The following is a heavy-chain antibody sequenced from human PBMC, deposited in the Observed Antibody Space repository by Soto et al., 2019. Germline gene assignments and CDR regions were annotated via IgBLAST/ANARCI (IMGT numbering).Heavy chain of an antibody. CDR3: ARDSSKPIAAASYYYYYGMDV. D-gene: IGHD6-13*01. CDR1: GGTFSSYA. V-gene: IGHV1-69*13. J-gene: IGHJ6*02. Sequence: GASVKVSCKASGGTFSSYAISWVRESAGQGLEWMGGIIPIFGTANYAQKFQGRVTITADESTSTAYMELSSLRSEDTAVYYCARDSSKPIAAASYYYYYGMDVWGQGTTVTVSS. CDR2: IIPIFGTA.